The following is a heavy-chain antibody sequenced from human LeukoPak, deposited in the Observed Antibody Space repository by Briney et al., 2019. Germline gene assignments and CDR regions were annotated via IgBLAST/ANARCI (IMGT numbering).Heavy chain of an antibody. D-gene: IGHD4-17*01. J-gene: IGHJ3*02. CDR2: ISGSGHST. CDR1: KSTFSSFA. Sequence: GGSLRPSCAASKSTFSSFAITWVRQAPGKGLEWVSSISGSGHSTYYADSVRGRFTISRDNSKNTLYLQMNSLRAEDTAVYYCAKDPNGDYVGAFDMWGPGTMVTVSS. V-gene: IGHV3-23*01. CDR3: AKDPNGDYVGAFDM.